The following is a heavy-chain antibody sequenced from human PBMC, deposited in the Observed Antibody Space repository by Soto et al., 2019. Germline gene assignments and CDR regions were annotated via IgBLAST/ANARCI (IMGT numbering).Heavy chain of an antibody. Sequence: PXETLSLTCTVSGGSISSGNYYWSWIRQPPGKVLGWIGYIYYSGSTYYNPSLKSRVTISVDTSKNQFSLKLSSVTAADTAVYYCARDRYSSGSVDHWGQGTLVTVSS. J-gene: IGHJ5*02. CDR2: IYYSGST. D-gene: IGHD6-25*01. CDR1: GGSISSGNYY. CDR3: ARDRYSSGSVDH. V-gene: IGHV4-30-4*01.